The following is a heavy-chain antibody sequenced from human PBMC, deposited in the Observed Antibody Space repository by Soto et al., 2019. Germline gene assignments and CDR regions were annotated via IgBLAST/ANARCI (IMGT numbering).Heavy chain of an antibody. V-gene: IGHV4-39*01. Sequence: PSETLSLTCTVSGGSISSSSYYWGWIRQPPGKGLEWIGSIYYSGSTYYNPSLKSRVTISVDTSKNQFSLKLSSVTAADTAVYYCARWLGHYEENWFDPWGQGTLVTVSS. CDR1: GGSISSSSYY. CDR2: IYYSGST. CDR3: ARWLGHYEENWFDP. D-gene: IGHD4-17*01. J-gene: IGHJ5*02.